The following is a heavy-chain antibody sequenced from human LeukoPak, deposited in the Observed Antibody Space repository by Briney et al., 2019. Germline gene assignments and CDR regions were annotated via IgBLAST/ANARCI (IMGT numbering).Heavy chain of an antibody. CDR1: GLTFSSYA. CDR2: ISSSSSI. J-gene: IGHJ4*02. Sequence: GGSLRLSCAASGLTFSSYAMNWVRQAPGKGLECISYISSSSSIYYADSVKGRFTISTDNSKDTLYLQMNSLRAEDPVVYYCAKGSSWYPYFDNWGQGTLVTVSS. V-gene: IGHV3-23*01. D-gene: IGHD6-13*01. CDR3: AKGSSWYPYFDN.